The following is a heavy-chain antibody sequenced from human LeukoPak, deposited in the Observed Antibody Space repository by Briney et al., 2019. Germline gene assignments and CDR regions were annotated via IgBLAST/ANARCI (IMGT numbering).Heavy chain of an antibody. CDR1: GFTFSSYS. V-gene: IGHV3-74*01. CDR3: AKETGAFDV. J-gene: IGHJ3*01. CDR2: INSDESSI. Sequence: GGSLRLSCAASGFTFSSYSMNWVRQAPGKGLVWVSTINSDESSIFYADSVKGRFTISRDNAKNTLYLQMNSLRAEDTAVYYCAKETGAFDVWGQGTLVTVSS.